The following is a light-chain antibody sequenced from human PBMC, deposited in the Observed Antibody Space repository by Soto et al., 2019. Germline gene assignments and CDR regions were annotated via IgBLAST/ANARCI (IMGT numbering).Light chain of an antibody. CDR3: SSYAGAYRYV. V-gene: IGLV2-14*01. CDR2: EVS. CDR1: SSDVGGYNY. Sequence: QSALAQPASVSGSPGQSITISCTGTSSDVGGYNYVSWYQQRPGKAPKLMIYEVSNRPSGVSNRFSGSKSGNTASLTISGLQAEDEADYYCSSYAGAYRYVFGSGTKVTVL. J-gene: IGLJ1*01.